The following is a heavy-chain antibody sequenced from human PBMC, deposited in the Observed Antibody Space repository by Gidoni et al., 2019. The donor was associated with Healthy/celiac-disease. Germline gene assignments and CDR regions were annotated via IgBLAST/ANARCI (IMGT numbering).Heavy chain of an antibody. CDR3: VAFGASYRFDP. V-gene: IGHV2-5*02. J-gene: IGHJ5*02. CDR1: RIALSASGVG. D-gene: IGHD3-10*01. Sequence: QVTVKAAGPTLANLTQTLTLNNSFPRIALSASGVGVGWRRQPPGKALEWLALIYWDDDKRYSPSLKSRLSITKVPSKDQVVLTITNMNPGDTATYYCVAFGASYRFDPWVQGTLVTVSS. CDR2: IYWDDDK.